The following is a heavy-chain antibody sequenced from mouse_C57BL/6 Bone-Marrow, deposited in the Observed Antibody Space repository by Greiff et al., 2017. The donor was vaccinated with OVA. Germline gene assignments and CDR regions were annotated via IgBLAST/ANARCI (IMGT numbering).Heavy chain of an antibody. CDR3: ARERGVVDY. D-gene: IGHD1-1*01. CDR2: ISDGGSYT. V-gene: IGHV5-4*01. CDR1: GFTFSSYA. Sequence: EVKLMESGGGLVKPGGSLKLSCAASGFTFSSYAMSWVRQTPEKRLEWVATISDGGSYTYYPDNVKGRFTISRDNAKNNLYLQMSHLKSEDTAMYYCARERGVVDYWGQGTTLTVSS. J-gene: IGHJ2*01.